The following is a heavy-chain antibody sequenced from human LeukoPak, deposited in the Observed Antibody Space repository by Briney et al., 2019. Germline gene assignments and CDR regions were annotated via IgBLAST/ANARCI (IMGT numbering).Heavy chain of an antibody. CDR3: ARVRSNAYYYYGMDV. Sequence: PSETLSLTCTVSGGSISSYYWSWIRQPPGKGLEWIGYIYYSGSTNYNPSLKSRVTISVDTSKNQFSLKLSSVTAADTAVYYCARVRSNAYYYYGMDVWGQGTTVTVSS. V-gene: IGHV4-59*08. CDR2: IYYSGST. J-gene: IGHJ6*02. CDR1: GGSISSYY.